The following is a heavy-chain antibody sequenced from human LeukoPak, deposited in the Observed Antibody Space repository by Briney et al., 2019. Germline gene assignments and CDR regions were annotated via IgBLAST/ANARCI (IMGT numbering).Heavy chain of an antibody. Sequence: GGSLRLSCAPSGFTFSNYGMHWVRQAPGKGLEWVAVISYDGSNKYYADSVKGRFTISRDNSKNTLYLQMNSLRAEDTAVYYCARDRGYSSSHADYWGQGTLVTVSS. CDR2: ISYDGSNK. D-gene: IGHD6-6*01. CDR1: GFTFSNYG. V-gene: IGHV3-30*19. J-gene: IGHJ4*02. CDR3: ARDRGYSSSHADY.